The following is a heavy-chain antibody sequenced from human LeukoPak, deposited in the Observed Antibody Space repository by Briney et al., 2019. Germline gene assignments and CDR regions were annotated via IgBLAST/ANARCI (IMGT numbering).Heavy chain of an antibody. CDR2: TYYRSKWYS. CDR1: GDSVSSTSAL. J-gene: IGHJ3*01. V-gene: IGHV6-1*01. CDR3: ARARIAVAGLSAFDV. Sequence: SQTLSLTRAISGDSVSSTSALWNWIRQSPSRGLEWLGRTYYRSKWYSDYALSVKSRITINPDSSKNQFSLQLNSVTPEDTAVYYCARARIAVAGLSAFDVWGQGTKVTVSS. D-gene: IGHD6-19*01.